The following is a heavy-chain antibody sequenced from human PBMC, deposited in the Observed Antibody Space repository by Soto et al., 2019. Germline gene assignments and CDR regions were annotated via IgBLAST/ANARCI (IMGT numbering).Heavy chain of an antibody. CDR3: ARGGSTHYYYGLDV. V-gene: IGHV4-4*07. CDR1: GGSISGSF. Sequence: PSETLSLTCTVSGGSISGSFWTWVRQPPGMPLEGLGHVAASGSTAYNPSLQSRLSLSLDVSKNRFSLELTSVTAADTATYFCARGGSTHYYYGLDVWGQGTTVTVSS. CDR2: VAASGST. J-gene: IGHJ6*02.